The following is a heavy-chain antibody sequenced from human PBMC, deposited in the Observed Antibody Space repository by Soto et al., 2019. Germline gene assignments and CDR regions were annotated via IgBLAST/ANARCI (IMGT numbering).Heavy chain of an antibody. CDR2: INPSGGST. J-gene: IGHJ4*01. V-gene: IGHV1-46*01. CDR3: AIDCRRIRRLPEAFDF. Sequence: GASVKVSCKASGYTFTSYYMHWVRQAPGQGLEWMGIINPSGGSTSYAQKFQGRVTMTGDTSTSTDYMELGSRRSEDTAGYYCAIDCRRIRRLPEAFDF. D-gene: IGHD3-9*01. CDR1: GYTFTSYY.